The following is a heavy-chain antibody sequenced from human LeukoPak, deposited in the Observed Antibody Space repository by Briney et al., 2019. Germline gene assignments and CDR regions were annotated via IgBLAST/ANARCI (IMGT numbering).Heavy chain of an antibody. CDR1: GGTFSSYA. D-gene: IGHD4-17*01. V-gene: IGHV1-69*04. CDR2: IIPILGIA. Sequence: SVKVSCKASGGTFSSYAISWVRQALGQGLEWMGRIIPILGIANYAQKFQGRVTITADKSTSTAYMELSSLRSEDTAVYYCARPEDYGDYGPFDYWGQGTLVTVSS. J-gene: IGHJ4*02. CDR3: ARPEDYGDYGPFDY.